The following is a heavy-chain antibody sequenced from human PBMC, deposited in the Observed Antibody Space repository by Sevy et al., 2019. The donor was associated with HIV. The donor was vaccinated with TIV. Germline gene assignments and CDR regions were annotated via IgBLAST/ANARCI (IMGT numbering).Heavy chain of an antibody. CDR1: GYNFNSYG. J-gene: IGHJ5*02. Sequence: ASVKVSCKASGYNFNSYGISWVRQAPGQGLEWMGWIGAYNGNKKYAQKFQGRVTLTTDTSTSTAYMELRSLRSDDTAVYYCARCLGGLRPWEYNWFDPWAREPWSPSPQ. CDR2: IGAYNGNK. D-gene: IGHD1-26*01. V-gene: IGHV1-18*01. CDR3: ARCLGGLRPWEYNWFDP.